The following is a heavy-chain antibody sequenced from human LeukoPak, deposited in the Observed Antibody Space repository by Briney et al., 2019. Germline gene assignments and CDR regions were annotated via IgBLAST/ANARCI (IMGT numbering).Heavy chain of an antibody. CDR1: GFTFSSYA. Sequence: GGSLRLSCAASGFTFSSYAMSWVRRAPGKGLEWVSAISGSGGSTYYADSVRGRFTISRDNSKNTLYLQMNSLRAEDTAVYYCAKGIIAVAGTFDYWGQGTLVTVSS. V-gene: IGHV3-23*01. J-gene: IGHJ4*02. CDR2: ISGSGGST. D-gene: IGHD6-19*01. CDR3: AKGIIAVAGTFDY.